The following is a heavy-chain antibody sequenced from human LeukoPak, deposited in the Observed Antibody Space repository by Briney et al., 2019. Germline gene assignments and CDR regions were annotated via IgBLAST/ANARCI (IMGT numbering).Heavy chain of an antibody. CDR2: INPNSGAT. CDR3: SRGSALNRAYSGYDPPFHY. D-gene: IGHD5-12*01. CDR1: GYTFSDYY. V-gene: IGHV1-2*02. J-gene: IGHJ4*02. Sequence: SVEVSCKASGYTFSDYYMHWVRQAPGQGLEWMGWINPNSGATGYAQKFQGRVTMTRDTSISTADMELNSLRSDDTAMYYCSRGSALNRAYSGYDPPFHYWGQGTLVAVSS.